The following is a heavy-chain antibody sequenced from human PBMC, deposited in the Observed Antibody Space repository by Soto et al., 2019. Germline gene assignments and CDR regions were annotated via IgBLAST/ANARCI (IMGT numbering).Heavy chain of an antibody. J-gene: IGHJ4*02. V-gene: IGHV1-69*01. CDR1: GGPFSSYT. CDR3: ARVVVGSRLSLDY. CDR2: ISPIFGTP. Sequence: QVQLVQSGAEVKKPGSSVTVSCKASGGPFSSYTISWGRQAPGQGLEWMAGISPIFGTPIYAQKFQDRVTITADDSTMTAYMEMNRLTSEDTAVYYCARVVVGSRLSLDYWGQGTLVTISS. D-gene: IGHD1-26*01.